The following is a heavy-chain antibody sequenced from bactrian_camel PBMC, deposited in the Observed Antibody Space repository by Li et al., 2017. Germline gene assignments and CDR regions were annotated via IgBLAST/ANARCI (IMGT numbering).Heavy chain of an antibody. J-gene: IGHJ4*01. V-gene: IGHV3S53*01. D-gene: IGHD3*01. CDR1: NGMYC. Sequence: HVQLVESGRGSVRPGGSLRLSCAGANGMYCMGWYRQAPGSECDLVSGITEDTSQYYADSVKGRFTISRDNAKDTLYLQMNSLKIEDTAVYYCALGSSRQATMTARGKGTQVTVS. CDR2: ITEDTSQ.